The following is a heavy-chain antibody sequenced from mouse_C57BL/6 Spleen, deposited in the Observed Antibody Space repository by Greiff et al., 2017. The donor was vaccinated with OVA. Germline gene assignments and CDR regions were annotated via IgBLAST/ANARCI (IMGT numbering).Heavy chain of an antibody. J-gene: IGHJ2*01. CDR3: ERDDSYDTGFDY. CDR1: GFTFSDYG. CDR2: ISSGSSTI. D-gene: IGHD2-12*01. V-gene: IGHV5-17*01. Sequence: EVHLVESGGGLVKPGGSLKLSCAASGFTFSDYGMHWVRQAPEKGLEWVAYISSGSSTIYYADTVKGRFTISRDTAKNTLFLQMTSLRTEDTAMEYGERDDSYDTGFDYWGQGTTLTVSS.